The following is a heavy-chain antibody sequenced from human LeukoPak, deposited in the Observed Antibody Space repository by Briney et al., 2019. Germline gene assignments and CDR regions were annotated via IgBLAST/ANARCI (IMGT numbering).Heavy chain of an antibody. V-gene: IGHV1-18*01. CDR1: GYSFTSFA. D-gene: IGHD7-27*01. CDR2: ISVYNGNT. CDR3: ARVRELGISYYFDY. Sequence: ASVKVSCKASGYSFTSFAISWVRQAPGQGLEWMGWISVYNGNTNSAQKFQGRVAMTTDTSTRTAYMELRSLRSDDTAVYYCARVRELGISYYFDYWGQGALVTVSS. J-gene: IGHJ4*02.